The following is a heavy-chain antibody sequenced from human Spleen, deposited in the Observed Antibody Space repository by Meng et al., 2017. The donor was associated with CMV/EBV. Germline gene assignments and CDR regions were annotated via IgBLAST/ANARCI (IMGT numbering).Heavy chain of an antibody. D-gene: IGHD2-2*01. CDR3: AKDMGAGYCTTTSCYPRDYYGMDV. CDR2: ISGSGDNT. V-gene: IGHV3-23*01. J-gene: IGHJ6*02. Sequence: GGSLRLSCAASGFTVSNYATSWVRQAPGKGLEWVSVISGSGDNTYYADSVKVRFTISRDNSKNTVYLQMDSLRGEDTAVYYCAKDMGAGYCTTTSCYPRDYYGMDVWGQGTTVTVSS. CDR1: GFTVSNYA.